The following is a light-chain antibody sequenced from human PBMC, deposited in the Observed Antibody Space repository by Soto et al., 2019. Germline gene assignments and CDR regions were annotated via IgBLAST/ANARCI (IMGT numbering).Light chain of an antibody. CDR2: GAS. CDR1: QSVSSSY. CDR3: QQYGSSPLT. J-gene: IGKJ4*01. V-gene: IGKV3-20*01. Sequence: EIVLTQSPATLSLSPGERANLSCRASQSVSSSYLAWYQQKPGQAPRLLIYGASSRATGIPDRFSGSGSGTDFTLTISRLEPEDFAVYYCQQYGSSPLTFGGGTKVDI.